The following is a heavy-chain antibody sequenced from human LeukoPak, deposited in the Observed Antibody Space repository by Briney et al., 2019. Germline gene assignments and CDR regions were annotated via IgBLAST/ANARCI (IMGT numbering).Heavy chain of an antibody. CDR3: AREGDRGYSYGYGHFDY. Sequence: SETLSLTCTVSGGSISSYYWSWIRQPPGKGLEWIGYIYYSGSTNYNPSLTSRLAISVYTSKNQISLKLSSVTPADTAVYYCAREGDRGYSYGYGHFDYWGQGTLVTVSS. CDR2: IYYSGST. CDR1: GGSISSYY. J-gene: IGHJ4*02. V-gene: IGHV4-59*01. D-gene: IGHD5-18*01.